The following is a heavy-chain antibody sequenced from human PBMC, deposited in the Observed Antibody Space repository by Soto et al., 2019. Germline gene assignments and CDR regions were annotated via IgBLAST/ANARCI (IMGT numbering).Heavy chain of an antibody. Sequence: QVQLVQSGAEVKKPGSSVKVSCKASGGTFSSYTISWVRQAPGQGLEWMGRIIPILGIANYAQKFQGRVTITADKSTSTAYMELSSLRSEDTAVYYCAIGVPMIVVVTNDAFDIWGQGTMVTVSS. CDR1: GGTFSSYT. V-gene: IGHV1-69*02. J-gene: IGHJ3*02. CDR2: IIPILGIA. D-gene: IGHD3-22*01. CDR3: AIGVPMIVVVTNDAFDI.